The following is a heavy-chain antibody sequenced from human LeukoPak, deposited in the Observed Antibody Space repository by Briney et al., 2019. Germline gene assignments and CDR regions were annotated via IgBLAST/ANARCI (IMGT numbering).Heavy chain of an antibody. Sequence: GGSLRLSCAASGFTFSSYAMSWVRQAPGKGLEWVSGISGSGDNTYYADSVKGRFAISRDNSKNTLYVQVNSLGTEDTAVYYCARDLQPYCRGGSCYPYYYYGMDVWGQGTTVTVSS. D-gene: IGHD2-15*01. CDR1: GFTFSSYA. V-gene: IGHV3-23*01. J-gene: IGHJ6*02. CDR3: ARDLQPYCRGGSCYPYYYYGMDV. CDR2: ISGSGDNT.